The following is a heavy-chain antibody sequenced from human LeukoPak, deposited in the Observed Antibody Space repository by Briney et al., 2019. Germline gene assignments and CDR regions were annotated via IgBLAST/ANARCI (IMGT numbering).Heavy chain of an antibody. CDR3: ARLRLKYYDFWSGYSQGAFDI. Sequence: SETLSLTCAVYGGSFSGYYWSWIRQPPGKGLEWIGEINHSGSTNYNPSLKSRVTISVDTSKNQFSLKLSPVTAADTAVYYCARLRLKYYDFWSGYSQGAFDIWGQGTMVTVSS. J-gene: IGHJ3*02. V-gene: IGHV4-34*01. D-gene: IGHD3-3*01. CDR1: GGSFSGYY. CDR2: INHSGST.